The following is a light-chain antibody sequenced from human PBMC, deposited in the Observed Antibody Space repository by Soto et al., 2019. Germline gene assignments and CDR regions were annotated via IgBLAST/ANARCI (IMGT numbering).Light chain of an antibody. Sequence: DIQMTQSPAAMSASVGDRVTITCRASQGVRTYLAWFQQKPGKVPKRLIFSASSLQSGVPSRFSGNGSATEFTLTISSLQPEDFATYYCQKYNSAPITFGQGTRLEI. CDR3: QKYNSAPIT. J-gene: IGKJ5*01. V-gene: IGKV1-17*03. CDR2: SAS. CDR1: QGVRTY.